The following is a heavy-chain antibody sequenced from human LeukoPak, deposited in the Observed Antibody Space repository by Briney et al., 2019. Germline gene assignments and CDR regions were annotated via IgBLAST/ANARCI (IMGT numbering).Heavy chain of an antibody. Sequence: SGPTLVNPTQTLTLTCTFSGFSLSTSGMRVSWIRQPPGKALEWLARIDWDDDKFYSTSLKTRLTVSKDTSKNQVVLTMTNMDPVDTATYYCARIGYSSSSDYWGQGTLVTVSS. CDR3: ARIGYSSSSDY. J-gene: IGHJ4*02. D-gene: IGHD6-6*01. V-gene: IGHV2-70*04. CDR1: GFSLSTSGMR. CDR2: IDWDDDK.